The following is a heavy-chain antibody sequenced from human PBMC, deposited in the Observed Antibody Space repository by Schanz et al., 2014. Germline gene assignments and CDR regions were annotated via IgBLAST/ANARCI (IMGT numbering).Heavy chain of an antibody. V-gene: IGHV3-13*01. J-gene: IGHJ3*01. CDR1: GFRFKTYE. CDR3: AGAAVGFIVDAFDL. CDR2: ISPSGDT. D-gene: IGHD6-19*01. Sequence: EVQLVESGGGLVQPGGSLRLSCAVSGFRFKTYEMNWVRQVRGKGLEWVSSISPSGDTHYLAFVKGRFTISRENAKSSLYLQMDHLRVEDTAAYYCAGAAVGFIVDAFDLWGRGTMVIVSS.